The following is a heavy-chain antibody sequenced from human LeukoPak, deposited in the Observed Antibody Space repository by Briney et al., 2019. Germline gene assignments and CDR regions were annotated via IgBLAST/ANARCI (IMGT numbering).Heavy chain of an antibody. V-gene: IGHV4-39*01. Sequence: SETLSLTCTVSGGSISSSTYYWGWIRQPPRKGLEWIGNIYYSGSTYYNPSLKSRVTISVDTSKNQFSLKLSSVTAADTAVYYCARVLRYCSGGNCYSGGLGYMDVWGKGTTVTISS. CDR2: IYYSGST. J-gene: IGHJ6*03. CDR3: ARVLRYCSGGNCYSGGLGYMDV. D-gene: IGHD2-15*01. CDR1: GGSISSSTYY.